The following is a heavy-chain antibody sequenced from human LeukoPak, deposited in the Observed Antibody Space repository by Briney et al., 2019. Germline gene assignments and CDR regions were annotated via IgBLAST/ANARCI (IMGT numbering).Heavy chain of an antibody. D-gene: IGHD1-26*01. J-gene: IGHJ4*02. CDR3: ARSVGTSPYYFDS. V-gene: IGHV3-30*04. CDR2: ISYDGSNK. CDR1: GFTFSSTA. Sequence: PGRSLRLSCAASGFTFSSTAMHWVRQAPGKGLDWVAVISYDGSNKYYADSVKGRFTISRDNSNNTLCLQMNSLRPEDTAVYYCARSVGTSPYYFDSWGQGTLVPVSS.